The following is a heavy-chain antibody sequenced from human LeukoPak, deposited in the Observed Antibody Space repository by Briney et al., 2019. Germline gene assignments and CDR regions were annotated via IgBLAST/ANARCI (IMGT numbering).Heavy chain of an antibody. CDR1: GYSIGNDYY. CDR3: ASDADPGGLDY. CDR2: LSLRGTT. Sequence: SETLSLTCTVSGYSIGNDYYWVWLRQPPGKGLEWIGSLSLRGTTHYNPSLESRVTISVDTSKNQFSLKVSAVTAADTAVYYCASDADPGGLDYWGQGTLVTVSS. V-gene: IGHV4-38-2*02. D-gene: IGHD3-10*01. J-gene: IGHJ4*02.